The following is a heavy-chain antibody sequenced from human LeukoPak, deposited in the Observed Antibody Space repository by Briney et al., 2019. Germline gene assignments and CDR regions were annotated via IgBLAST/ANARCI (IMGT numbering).Heavy chain of an antibody. J-gene: IGHJ4*02. CDR3: AREGPIAVAGYFDY. D-gene: IGHD6-19*01. Sequence: PGGFLRLSCAASGFTFDNYAMHWVRQAPGKGLEWVSLITGDGGRTYFADFVKGRFTISRDNSKNSLSLQMNSLRAEDTALYYCAREGPIAVAGYFDYWGQGSLVTVSS. CDR1: GFTFDNYA. V-gene: IGHV3-43*02. CDR2: ITGDGGRT.